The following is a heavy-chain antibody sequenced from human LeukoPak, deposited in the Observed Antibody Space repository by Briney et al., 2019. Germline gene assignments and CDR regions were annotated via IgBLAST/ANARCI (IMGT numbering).Heavy chain of an antibody. Sequence: GGSLRLSCAASGFTFSSYEMNWVRQAPGKGLEWVSYISSSSSTIYYADSVKGRFTISRDNAKNSLYLQMNSLRAEDTAVYYCARVEAVTTAGGAVDYWGQGTLVTVSS. CDR3: ARVEAVTTAGGAVDY. CDR1: GFTFSSYE. J-gene: IGHJ4*02. CDR2: ISSSSSTI. D-gene: IGHD4-17*01. V-gene: IGHV3-48*03.